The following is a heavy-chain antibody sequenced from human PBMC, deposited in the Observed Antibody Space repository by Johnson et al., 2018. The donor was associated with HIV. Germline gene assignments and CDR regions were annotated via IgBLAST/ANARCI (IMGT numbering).Heavy chain of an antibody. Sequence: QVQLVEFGGGVVQPGRSLRLSCVTSGFTFSSSGMHWVRQAPGKGREWVAVIWYDGSEKYYADSVKGRFPITRDNPKNTLYLQMNSLRAEDTAVYYCAKELRLHRAFDIWGQGTMVTVSS. CDR1: GFTFSSSG. D-gene: IGHD5-24*01. CDR2: IWYDGSEK. V-gene: IGHV3-33*06. CDR3: AKELRLHRAFDI. J-gene: IGHJ3*02.